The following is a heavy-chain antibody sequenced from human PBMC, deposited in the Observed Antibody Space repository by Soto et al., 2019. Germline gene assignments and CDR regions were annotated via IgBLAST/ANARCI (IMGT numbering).Heavy chain of an antibody. CDR1: GGSFSGYY. Sequence: TSETLPLTCAVYGGSFSGYYWPWIRQPPGTGLEWIGEINHSGSTNYNPSLKRRVTISVDTPKNQFSLKLTSVTAADTAVYYCGRNKFTGLFGYCGQRTLGTVSS. CDR3: GRNKFTGLFGY. CDR2: INHSGST. V-gene: IGHV4-34*01. J-gene: IGHJ4*02. D-gene: IGHD2-8*02.